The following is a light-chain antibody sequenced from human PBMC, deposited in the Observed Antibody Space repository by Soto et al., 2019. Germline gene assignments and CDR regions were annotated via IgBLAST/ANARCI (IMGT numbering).Light chain of an antibody. V-gene: IGLV1-40*01. CDR2: GNS. CDR1: SSNIVAGYD. J-gene: IGLJ1*01. CDR3: QSSDSSLSGYV. Sequence: QSVLTQPPSVSGAPGQRVTISCTGSSSNIVAGYDVHWYQQLPGTAPKLLIYGNSNRPSGVPDRFSGSKSGTSASLAITGLQAEDEAAYYCQSSDSSLSGYVFGTGTKLTVL.